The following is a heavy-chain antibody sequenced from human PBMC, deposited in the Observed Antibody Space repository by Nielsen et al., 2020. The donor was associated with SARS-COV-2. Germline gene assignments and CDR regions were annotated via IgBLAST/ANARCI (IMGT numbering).Heavy chain of an antibody. CDR2: IYYSGST. D-gene: IGHD4-17*01. V-gene: IGHV4-39*07. CDR3: ARGRYGDYPNDAFDI. J-gene: IGHJ3*02. CDR1: GGSISSSSYY. Sequence: SGTLSLTCTVSGGSISSSSYYWGWIRQPPGKGLEWIGSIYYSGSTYYNPSLKSRVTISVDTSKNQFSLKLSSVTAADTAVYYCARGRYGDYPNDAFDIWGQGTMVTVSS.